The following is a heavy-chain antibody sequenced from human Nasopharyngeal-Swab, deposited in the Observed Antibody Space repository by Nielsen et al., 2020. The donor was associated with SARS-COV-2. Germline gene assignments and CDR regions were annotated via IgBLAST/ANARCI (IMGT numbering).Heavy chain of an antibody. CDR2: ISTSSSYL. CDR1: GFTLSSNS. V-gene: IGHV3-21*01. J-gene: IGHJ4*02. D-gene: IGHD3-22*01. Sequence: GESLKISCAASGFTLSSNSMNWVRQAPGKGLEWVSSISTSSSYLYYADSVKGRFTISRVNPKNSLYLQMNSLRAEDTAVYYCARAERYYYDSSGYWVWGQGTLVTVSS. CDR3: ARAERYYYDSSGYWV.